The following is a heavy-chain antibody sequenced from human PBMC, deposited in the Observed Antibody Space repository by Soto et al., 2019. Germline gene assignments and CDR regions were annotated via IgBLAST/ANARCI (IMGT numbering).Heavy chain of an antibody. J-gene: IGHJ6*02. V-gene: IGHV5-51*01. CDR3: ASQRGYSPTYYGMDV. CDR1: GYSFTSYW. Sequence: PGESLKISCKGSGYSFTSYWIGWVRQMPGKGLEWMGIIYPGDSDTRYSPSFQGQVTISADKSISTAYLQWSSLKASDTAMYYCASQRGYSPTYYGMDVWGQGTTVTVSS. D-gene: IGHD5-18*01. CDR2: IYPGDSDT.